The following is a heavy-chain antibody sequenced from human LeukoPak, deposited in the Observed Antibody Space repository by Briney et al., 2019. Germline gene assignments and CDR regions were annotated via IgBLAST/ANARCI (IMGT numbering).Heavy chain of an antibody. J-gene: IGHJ4*02. Sequence: SETLSLTCTVSGFSISSGYYWGWIRQPPGKGLEWIGIIHHRGSASYNPSLKSRVTMSADTSKSQFSLKLSSVTAADTAVYYCARATGISYDSSGFSDYWGQGTLVTVSS. V-gene: IGHV4-38-2*02. CDR1: GFSISSGYY. CDR2: IHHRGSA. CDR3: ARATGISYDSSGFSDY. D-gene: IGHD3-22*01.